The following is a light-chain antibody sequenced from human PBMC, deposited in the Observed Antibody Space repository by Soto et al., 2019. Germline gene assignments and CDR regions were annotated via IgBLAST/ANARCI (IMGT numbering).Light chain of an antibody. J-gene: IGKJ3*01. CDR1: QSVGSSY. V-gene: IGKV3-20*01. Sequence: EIVLTQSPGTLSLSPGDRATLSCRASQSVGSSYLAWYQQKPGRAPRLLIYGASSRATGIPDRFSGSGSGTDFTLTISRLEPEDFAVYYCQHYGNSPFTFGPGTKVDIK. CDR3: QHYGNSPFT. CDR2: GAS.